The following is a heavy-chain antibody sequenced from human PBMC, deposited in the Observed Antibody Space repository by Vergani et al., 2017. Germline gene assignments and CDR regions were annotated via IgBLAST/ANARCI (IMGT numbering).Heavy chain of an antibody. D-gene: IGHD2-21*01. Sequence: QVQLQESGPGLVKPSQTLSLTCTVSGGSFSTGGQSWTWLRQSAGKGLEGIGRIYTSGATNYNTSLRSRAIMSVDSSKKQFTLTLTSMTAADTAVHYCAVDGGEYDKDALDVWGQGTKVTVTS. CDR3: AVDGGEYDKDALDV. CDR2: IYTSGAT. V-gene: IGHV4-61*02. J-gene: IGHJ3*01. CDR1: GGSFSTGGQS.